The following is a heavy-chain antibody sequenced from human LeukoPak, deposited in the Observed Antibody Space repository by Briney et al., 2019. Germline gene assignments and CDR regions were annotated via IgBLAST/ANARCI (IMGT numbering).Heavy chain of an antibody. CDR1: GYSFTSYW. D-gene: IGHD3-10*01. CDR2: IYPGDSDT. V-gene: IGHV5-51*01. Sequence: GESLKISCKGSGYSFTSYWIGWVRRMPGKGLEWMGIIYPGDSDTRYSPSFQGQVTISADKSISTAYLQWSSLKASDTAMYYCARYVGGYYRRFGELGGFVDYWGQGTLVTVSS. CDR3: ARYVGGYYRRFGELGGFVDY. J-gene: IGHJ4*02.